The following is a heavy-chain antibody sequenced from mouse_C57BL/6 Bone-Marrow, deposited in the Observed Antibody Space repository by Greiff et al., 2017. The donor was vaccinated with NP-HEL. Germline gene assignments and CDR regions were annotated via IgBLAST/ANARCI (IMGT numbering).Heavy chain of an antibody. V-gene: IGHV14-3*01. Sequence: EVQLQQSVAELVRPGASVKLSCTASGFNIKNTYMHWVKQRPEQGLEWIGRIDPANGNTKYAPKFQGKATITADTSSNTAYLQLSSLTSEDTAIYYCASITTVVATESAMDYWGQGTSVTVSS. CDR2: IDPANGNT. CDR3: ASITTVVATESAMDY. D-gene: IGHD1-1*01. J-gene: IGHJ4*01. CDR1: GFNIKNTY.